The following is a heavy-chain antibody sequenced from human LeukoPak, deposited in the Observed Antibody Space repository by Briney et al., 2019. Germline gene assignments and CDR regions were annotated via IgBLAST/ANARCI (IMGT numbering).Heavy chain of an antibody. V-gene: IGHV1-46*01. D-gene: IGHD4-23*01. J-gene: IGHJ6*02. CDR3: ARALAPLTNSAPGYYYGMDV. CDR1: GYTFTSYY. Sequence: ASVKVSCKASGYTFTSYYMHWVRQAPGQGLEWMGIINPSGGSTSYAQKFQGRVTMTRDTSTSTVYMELSSLRSEDTAVYYCARALAPLTNSAPGYYYGMDVWGQGTTVTVSS. CDR2: INPSGGST.